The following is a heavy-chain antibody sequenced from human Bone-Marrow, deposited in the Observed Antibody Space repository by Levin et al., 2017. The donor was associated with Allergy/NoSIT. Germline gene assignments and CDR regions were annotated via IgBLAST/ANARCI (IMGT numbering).Heavy chain of an antibody. D-gene: IGHD4-11*01. CDR3: ARGLSRGYSNQGCWFDP. Sequence: SVKVSCKASGGTFSSYTISWVRQAPGQGLEWMGRIIPILGIANYAQKFQGRVTITADKSTSTAYMELSSLRSEDTAVYYCARGLSRGYSNQGCWFDPWGQGTLVTVSS. CDR2: IIPILGIA. CDR1: GGTFSSYT. V-gene: IGHV1-69*02. J-gene: IGHJ5*02.